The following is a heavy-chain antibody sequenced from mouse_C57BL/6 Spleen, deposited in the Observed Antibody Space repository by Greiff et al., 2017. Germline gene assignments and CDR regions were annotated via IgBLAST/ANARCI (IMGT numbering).Heavy chain of an antibody. CDR3: AREYYYGSSYVGY. Sequence: EVMLVESGGGLVKPGGSLKLSCAASGFTFSSYAMSWVRQTPEKRLEWVATISDGGSYTYYPDNVKGRFTISRDNAKNNLYLQMSHLKSEDTAMYYCAREYYYGSSYVGYWGQGTTLTVSS. D-gene: IGHD1-1*01. V-gene: IGHV5-4*01. CDR1: GFTFSSYA. J-gene: IGHJ2*01. CDR2: ISDGGSYT.